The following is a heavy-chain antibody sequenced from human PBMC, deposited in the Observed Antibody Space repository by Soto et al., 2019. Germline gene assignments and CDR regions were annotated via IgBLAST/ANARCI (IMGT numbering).Heavy chain of an antibody. J-gene: IGHJ4*02. V-gene: IGHV4-59*01. Sequence: SETLSLTCTVSGGSISSYYWSWIRQPPGKGLEWIGYIYYSGSTNYNPSLKSRVTISVDTSKNQFSLKLSSVTAADTAVYYRARELKQYYFDYWGQGTLVTVSS. CDR2: IYYSGST. CDR1: GGSISSYY. CDR3: ARELKQYYFDY.